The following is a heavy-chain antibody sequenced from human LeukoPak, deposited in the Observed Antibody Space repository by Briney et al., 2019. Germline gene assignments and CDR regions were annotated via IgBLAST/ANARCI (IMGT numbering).Heavy chain of an antibody. D-gene: IGHD1-26*01. V-gene: IGHV1-69*04. CDR1: GGTFSSYA. J-gene: IGHJ4*02. Sequence: SVKVSCKASGGTFSSYAISWVRQGPGQGREWMGMIIPIFGIANYAQKFQGRVTITADKSTSTDYMELSSMRSEDTAVYYCARDSGSHSPYFDYWGQGTLVTVSS. CDR3: ARDSGSHSPYFDY. CDR2: IIPIFGIA.